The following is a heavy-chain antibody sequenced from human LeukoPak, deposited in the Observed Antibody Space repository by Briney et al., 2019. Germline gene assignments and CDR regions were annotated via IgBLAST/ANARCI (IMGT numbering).Heavy chain of an antibody. D-gene: IGHD3-10*01. Sequence: SETLSLTCTVSGGSISSSSYYWGWIRQPPGKGLEWIGSIYYSGSTYYNPSLKSRVTISVDTSKNQFSLKLSSVTAADTAVYYCARYRYYGSVKEIDYWGQGTLVTVSS. V-gene: IGHV4-39*01. CDR2: IYYSGST. J-gene: IGHJ4*02. CDR3: ARYRYYGSVKEIDY. CDR1: GGSISSSSYY.